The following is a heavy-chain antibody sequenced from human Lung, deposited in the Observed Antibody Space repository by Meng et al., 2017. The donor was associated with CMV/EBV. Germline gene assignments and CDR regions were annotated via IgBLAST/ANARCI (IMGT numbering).Heavy chain of an antibody. CDR2: IYYTGST. Sequence: QLPMPESGPGLVKPSQTLSLTCTGSGGSIRSGDYYWSWIRQPQGKGLEWIGYIYYTGSTYYNPSLKSRVIISVDTSKNQFSLKLNSVTAADTAVYYCARVGGCSGGGCYHRLFDYWGQGTLVTVSS. D-gene: IGHD2-15*01. J-gene: IGHJ4*02. CDR3: ARVGGCSGGGCYHRLFDY. V-gene: IGHV4-30-4*01. CDR1: GGSIRSGDYY.